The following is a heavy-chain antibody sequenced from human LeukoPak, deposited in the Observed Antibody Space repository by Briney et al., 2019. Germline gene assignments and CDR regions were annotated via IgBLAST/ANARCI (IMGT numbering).Heavy chain of an antibody. CDR2: IYYSGST. V-gene: IGHV4-61*05. CDR1: GGSISSSSYY. Sequence: SETLSLTCTVSGGSISSSSYYWSWIRQPPGKGLEWIGYIYYSGSTNYNPSLKSRVTISVDTSKNQFSLKLSSVTAADTAVYYCARFSSWPVWGQGTLVTVSS. D-gene: IGHD6-13*01. CDR3: ARFSSWPV. J-gene: IGHJ4*02.